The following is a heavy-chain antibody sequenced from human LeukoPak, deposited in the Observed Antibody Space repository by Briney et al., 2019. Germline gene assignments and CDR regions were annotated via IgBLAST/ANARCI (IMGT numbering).Heavy chain of an antibody. J-gene: IGHJ4*02. CDR2: ISGSGDAI. Sequence: GGSLRLSCVVSGFRSSDYYMSWIRQTPGKGVEFISYISGSGDAIYYADSVKVRFTISRDNAKNSLYLQLDSLSAEDTAVYYCASLYDSTGFCFDCWGQGALVTVSS. D-gene: IGHD3-22*01. V-gene: IGHV3-11*01. CDR1: GFRSSDYY. CDR3: ASLYDSTGFCFDC.